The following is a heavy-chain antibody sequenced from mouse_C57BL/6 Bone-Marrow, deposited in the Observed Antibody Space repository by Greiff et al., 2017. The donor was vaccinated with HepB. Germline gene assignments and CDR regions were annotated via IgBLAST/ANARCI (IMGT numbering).Heavy chain of an antibody. D-gene: IGHD2-5*01. J-gene: IGHJ2*01. CDR3: ARGDYSNWENYFDY. Sequence: DVMLVESGGGLVKPGGSLKLSCAASGFTFSDYGMHWVRQAPEKGLEWVAYISSGSSTIYYADKVKGRFTISRDNAKNTLFLQMTSLRSEDTAMYYCARGDYSNWENYFDYWGQGTTLTVSS. CDR1: GFTFSDYG. CDR2: ISSGSSTI. V-gene: IGHV5-17*01.